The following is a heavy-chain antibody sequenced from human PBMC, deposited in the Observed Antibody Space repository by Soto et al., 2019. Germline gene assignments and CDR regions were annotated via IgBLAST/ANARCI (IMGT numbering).Heavy chain of an antibody. CDR2: INPSGGST. CDR3: ALLLWFGESDDAFDI. V-gene: IGHV1-46*01. J-gene: IGHJ3*02. CDR1: GYTFTSYY. Sequence: ASVKVSCKASGYTFTSYYMHWVRQAPGQGLEWMGIINPSGGSTSYAQKFQGRVTMTRDTSTSTAYMELSSLRSEDTAVYYCALLLWFGESDDAFDIWGQGTMVTVSS. D-gene: IGHD3-10*01.